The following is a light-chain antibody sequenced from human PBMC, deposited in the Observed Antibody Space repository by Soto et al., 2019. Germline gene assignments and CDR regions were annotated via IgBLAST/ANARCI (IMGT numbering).Light chain of an antibody. V-gene: IGLV1-40*01. J-gene: IGLJ1*01. CDR3: QSYDSSLSGHV. Sequence: QSALTQPPSVSGAPGQRVTISCTGGSSNIGAGYDVHWYQQLPGTAPKLLIYGNSNRPSGVPDRFSGSKSGTSASLAITGLQAEDEADYYCQSYDSSLSGHVSGTGTNVT. CDR1: SSNIGAGYD. CDR2: GNS.